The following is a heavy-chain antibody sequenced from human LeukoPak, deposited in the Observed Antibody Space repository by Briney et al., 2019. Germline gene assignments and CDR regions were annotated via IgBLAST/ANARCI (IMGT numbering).Heavy chain of an antibody. D-gene: IGHD3-9*01. CDR2: IRSSDTTI. CDR3: ARTRGDWFLDS. V-gene: IGHV3-11*01. J-gene: IGHJ4*02. CDR1: GFTFSDYY. Sequence: GGSLRLSCAASGFTFSDYYMSWIRQAPGKGLEWVSYIRSSDTTISYADSVKGRFTISRDNADNSLYLQMNDLRAGDTAVYYCARTRGDWFLDSWGQGTLVTVSS.